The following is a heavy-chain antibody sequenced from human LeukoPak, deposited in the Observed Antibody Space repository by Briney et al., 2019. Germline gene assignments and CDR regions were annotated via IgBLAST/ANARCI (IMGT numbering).Heavy chain of an antibody. V-gene: IGHV4-34*01. D-gene: IGHD6-13*01. CDR3: ALHSSLDY. J-gene: IGHJ4*02. CDR1: GGSFSGYY. CDR2: INHSGST. Sequence: PSETLSLTCAGYGGSFSGYYWSWIRQPPGKGLEWIGEINHSGSTNYNPSLKSRVTISVDTSKNQFSLKLSSVTAADTAVYYCALHSSLDYWGQGALVTVSS.